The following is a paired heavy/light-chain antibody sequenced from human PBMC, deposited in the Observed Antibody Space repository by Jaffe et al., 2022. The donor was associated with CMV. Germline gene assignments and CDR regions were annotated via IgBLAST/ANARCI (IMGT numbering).Light chain of an antibody. V-gene: IGKV1-5*03. Sequence: DIQMTQSPSTLSASVGDRVTITCRASQSISSWLAWYQQKPGKAPKLLIYKASSLESGVPSRFSGSGSGTEFTLTISSLQPDDFATYYCQQYNSYPTFGGGTKVEIK. CDR3: QQYNSYPT. J-gene: IGKJ4*01. CDR2: KAS. CDR1: QSISSW.
Heavy chain of an antibody. D-gene: IGHD3-22*01. CDR1: GFTFSDYY. J-gene: IGHJ4*02. Sequence: QVQLVESGGGLVKPGGSLRLSCAASGFTFSDYYMSWIRQAPGKGLEWVSYISSSGSTIYYADSVKGRFTISRDNAKNSLYLQMNSLRAEDTAVYYCARVNYDSSGYYQYYFDYWGQGTLVTVSS. CDR3: ARVNYDSSGYYQYYFDY. CDR2: ISSSGSTI. V-gene: IGHV3-11*01.